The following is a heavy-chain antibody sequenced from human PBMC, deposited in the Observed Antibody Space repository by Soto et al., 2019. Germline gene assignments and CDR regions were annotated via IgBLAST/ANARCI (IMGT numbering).Heavy chain of an antibody. D-gene: IGHD6-13*01. Sequence: LSLTCTVSGGSISSYFYIWVRQPPGKGLEWIGSVYYTGTTDYNPSLKSRVTISVDTSKTQFSLNLRSVTAADTAVYYCARDLAAVSRAFDDWRGGPLVT. CDR1: GGSISSYF. CDR2: VYYTGTT. J-gene: IGHJ4*02. CDR3: ARDLAAVSRAFDD. V-gene: IGHV4-59*01.